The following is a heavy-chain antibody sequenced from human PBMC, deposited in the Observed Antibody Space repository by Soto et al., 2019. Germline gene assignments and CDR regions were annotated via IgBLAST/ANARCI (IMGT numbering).Heavy chain of an antibody. CDR1: GFTFSDYA. Sequence: PGGSLRLSCAASGFTFSDYAMIWVRRAPGTGLEWVSTISGGGDGTYYSDSVKGRFTISRDNSKNTLYLQINSLRADDTAVFHCARGGYSRGWSFDYWGQGTLVTVSS. J-gene: IGHJ4*02. CDR3: ARGGYSRGWSFDY. V-gene: IGHV3-23*01. CDR2: ISGGGDGT. D-gene: IGHD6-19*01.